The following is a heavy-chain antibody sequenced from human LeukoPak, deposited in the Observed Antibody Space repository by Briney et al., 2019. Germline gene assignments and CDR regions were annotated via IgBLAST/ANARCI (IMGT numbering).Heavy chain of an antibody. D-gene: IGHD1-26*01. J-gene: IGHJ3*02. Sequence: SETLSLTCTVSGGSISSYYWSWFRQPAGEGLEWIGHIYSSGTTIYNPSLKSRVTMSVDTSSNHISLKLNSVTAADTAIYYCARHFRVGATWVAALDIWGQGTMVTVSS. CDR3: ARHFRVGATWVAALDI. V-gene: IGHV4-4*07. CDR2: IYSSGTT. CDR1: GGSISSYY.